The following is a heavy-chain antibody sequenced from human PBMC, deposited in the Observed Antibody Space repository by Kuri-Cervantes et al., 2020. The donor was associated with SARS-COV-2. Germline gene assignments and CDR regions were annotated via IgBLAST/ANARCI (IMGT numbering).Heavy chain of an antibody. V-gene: IGHV4-59*01. CDR3: ARGSWNYPFDY. CDR1: GGSISSYY. J-gene: IGHJ4*02. Sequence: ESLKISCTVSGGSISSYYWSWIRQPPGKGLEWIGYIYYSGSTNYNPSLKSRVTISVDTSKNRFSLKLSSVTAADTAVYYCARGSWNYPFDYWGQGTLVTVSS. D-gene: IGHD1-7*01. CDR2: IYYSGST.